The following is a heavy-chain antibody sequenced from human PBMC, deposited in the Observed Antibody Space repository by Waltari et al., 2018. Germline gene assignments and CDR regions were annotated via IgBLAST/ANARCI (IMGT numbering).Heavy chain of an antibody. D-gene: IGHD6-19*01. V-gene: IGHV1-2*06. CDR2: INPKSGGT. CDR3: ARASIAVARRGFDP. CDR1: GYTFTGYY. J-gene: IGHJ5*02. Sequence: QVQLVQSGAEVKKPGASVKVSCKASGYTFTGYYMHWVRQAPGQGLEWMGRINPKSGGTNYAQKFQGRVTMTRDTSISTAYMELSRLRSDDTAVYYCARASIAVARRGFDPWGQGTLVTVSS.